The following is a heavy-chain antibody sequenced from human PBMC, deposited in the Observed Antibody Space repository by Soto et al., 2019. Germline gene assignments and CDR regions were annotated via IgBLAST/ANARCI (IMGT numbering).Heavy chain of an antibody. CDR2: IYYSGST. Sequence: SETLSLTCTVSGGSISSGGYYWSWIRQHPGKGLEWIGYIYYSGSTYYNPSLKSRVTISVDTSKNRFSLKLSSVTAADTAVYYCARARAAGSGSYYKGAGWFDPWGQGTLVNVSS. CDR3: ARARAAGSGSYYKGAGWFDP. V-gene: IGHV4-31*03. J-gene: IGHJ5*02. D-gene: IGHD3-10*01. CDR1: GGSISSGGYY.